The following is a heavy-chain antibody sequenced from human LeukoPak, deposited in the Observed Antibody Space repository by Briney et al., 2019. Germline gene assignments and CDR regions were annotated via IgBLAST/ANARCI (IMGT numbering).Heavy chain of an antibody. J-gene: IGHJ6*02. Sequence: KSSETLSLTCTVSGGSVSSGSYYWSWIRQPPGKGLEWIGYIYYSGSTNYNPSLKSRVTISVDTSKNQFSLELSSVTAADTAVYYCARVCGYCSGGSCYSEYYGMDVWGQGTTVTVSS. V-gene: IGHV4-61*01. CDR2: IYYSGST. CDR1: GGSVSSGSYY. CDR3: ARVCGYCSGGSCYSEYYGMDV. D-gene: IGHD2-15*01.